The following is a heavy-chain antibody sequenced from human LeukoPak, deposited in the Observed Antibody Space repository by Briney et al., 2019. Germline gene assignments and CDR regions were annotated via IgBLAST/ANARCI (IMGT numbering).Heavy chain of an antibody. J-gene: IGHJ4*02. CDR2: ISYDGRTA. CDR1: GFTFSTYA. Sequence: TGGSLRLSCAASGFTFSTYAMHWVRQAPGKGLEWVAVISYDGRTAFYTTSVKGRFSMSRDNFNYTLYLQMDGLRGEDTAVYYCAREQSMIVVVTLDYWGQGTLVTVSS. V-gene: IGHV3-30*04. D-gene: IGHD3-22*01. CDR3: AREQSMIVVVTLDY.